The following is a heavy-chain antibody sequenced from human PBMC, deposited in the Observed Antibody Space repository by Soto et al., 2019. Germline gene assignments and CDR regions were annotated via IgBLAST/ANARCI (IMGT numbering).Heavy chain of an antibody. CDR3: ARDGGYSSLDY. D-gene: IGHD6-13*01. CDR2: ISYDGSNK. V-gene: IGHV3-30-3*01. Sequence: QVQLVESGGGVVQPGRSLRLSCAASGFTFSSYAMHWVRQAPGKGLEWVAVISYDGSNKYYADSVKGRFTISRDNSENTLYLQMNSLRAEDTAVYYCARDGGYSSLDYWGQGTLVTVSS. J-gene: IGHJ4*02. CDR1: GFTFSSYA.